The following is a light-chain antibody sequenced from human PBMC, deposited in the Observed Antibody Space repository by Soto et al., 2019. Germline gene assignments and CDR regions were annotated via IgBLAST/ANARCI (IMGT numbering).Light chain of an antibody. CDR3: QQYNSYSPA. J-gene: IGKJ1*01. Sequence: DIQMTQSPSTLSASVGDRVIITCRASQSISSWVAWYQQKPGKAPHLLIYQASSLESGVPSRFSGSGSGTEFTLTISSLQPDDFASYYCQQYNSYSPAFGQGTKVEIK. V-gene: IGKV1-5*03. CDR2: QAS. CDR1: QSISSW.